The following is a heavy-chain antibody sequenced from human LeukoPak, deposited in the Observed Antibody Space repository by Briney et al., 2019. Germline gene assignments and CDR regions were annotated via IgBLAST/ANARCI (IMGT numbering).Heavy chain of an antibody. CDR3: ARAVVAATPPKYYFDY. V-gene: IGHV3-7*01. CDR2: IKQDGSEK. J-gene: IGHJ4*02. D-gene: IGHD2-15*01. CDR1: GFTFSSYA. Sequence: QPGGSLRLSCAASGFTFSSYAMSWVRQAPGKGLEWVANIKQDGSEKYYVDSVKGRFTISRDNAKNSLFLQMNTLRAEDTAVYYCARAVVAATPPKYYFDYWGQGTLVTVSS.